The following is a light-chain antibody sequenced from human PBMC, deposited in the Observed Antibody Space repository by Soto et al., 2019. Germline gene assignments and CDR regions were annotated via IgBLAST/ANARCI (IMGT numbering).Light chain of an antibody. V-gene: IGKV3-15*01. Sequence: EIVMTQSPATLSVSPGERATLSCRASQSVSNNLAWYQQKPGQAPRLLIYGASTRATGLPARFSGSGSGTEFTLTISSLQSEDFALYYCQQYNNWPITFGQGTRLEIK. CDR2: GAS. CDR1: QSVSNN. CDR3: QQYNNWPIT. J-gene: IGKJ5*01.